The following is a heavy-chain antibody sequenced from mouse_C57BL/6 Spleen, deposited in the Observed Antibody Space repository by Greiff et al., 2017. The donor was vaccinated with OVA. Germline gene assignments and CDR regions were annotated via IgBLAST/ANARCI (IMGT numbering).Heavy chain of an antibody. CDR2: ISSGGSYT. V-gene: IGHV5-6*02. D-gene: IGHD2-14*01. Sequence: DVKLVESGGDLVKPGGSLKLSCAASGFTFSSYGMSWVRQTPDKRLEWVATISSGGSYTYYPDSVTGRFTISRDNAKHTLYLQMSSLKSEDTAMYYCARQGEYDGDYYAMDYWGQGTSVTVSS. CDR3: ARQGEYDGDYYAMDY. CDR1: GFTFSSYG. J-gene: IGHJ4*01.